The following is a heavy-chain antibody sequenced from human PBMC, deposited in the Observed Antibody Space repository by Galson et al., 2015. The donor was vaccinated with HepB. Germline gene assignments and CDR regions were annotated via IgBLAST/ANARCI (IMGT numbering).Heavy chain of an antibody. CDR2: ISAYNGNT. CDR1: GYTFTSYG. Sequence: SVKVSCKASGYTFTSYGISWVRQAPGQGLEWMGWISAYNGNTNYAQKLQGRVTMTTDTSTSTAYMELRSLRSDDTAVYYCARDATYYDFWSGYSNWFDPWGQGTLVTVSS. D-gene: IGHD3-3*01. V-gene: IGHV1-18*01. CDR3: ARDATYYDFWSGYSNWFDP. J-gene: IGHJ5*02.